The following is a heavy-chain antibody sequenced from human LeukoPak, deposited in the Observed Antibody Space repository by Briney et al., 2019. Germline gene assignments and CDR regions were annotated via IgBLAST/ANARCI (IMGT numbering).Heavy chain of an antibody. J-gene: IGHJ6*02. Sequence: PGGSLRLSCVASGFTFRDYYISWIRRAPGKGLEWVSYIRSSSSYIVHADSVKERLNNPRDNDKNTLYLQMSSLRAEDTAVYYCARRGNSDHYYSMDVWGQGTTVTVSS. CDR1: GFTFRDYY. CDR2: IRSSSSYI. V-gene: IGHV3-11*06. CDR3: ARRGNSDHYYSMDV. D-gene: IGHD4-23*01.